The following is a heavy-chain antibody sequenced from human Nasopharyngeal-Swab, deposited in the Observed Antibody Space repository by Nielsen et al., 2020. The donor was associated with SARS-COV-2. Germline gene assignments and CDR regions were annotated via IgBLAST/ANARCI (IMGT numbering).Heavy chain of an antibody. V-gene: IGHV1-2*02. CDR1: GYTFTGYY. J-gene: IGHJ3*02. CDR2: INPNSGGT. Sequence: ASVKVSCKASGYTFTGYYIHWVRQAPGQGLEWMGWINPNSGGTNYAQKFQGMVTMTRDTSISTAYMELSRLRSDDTAVYYCPRDRSIAAAGTAFDIWGQGTMVTVSS. D-gene: IGHD6-13*01. CDR3: PRDRSIAAAGTAFDI.